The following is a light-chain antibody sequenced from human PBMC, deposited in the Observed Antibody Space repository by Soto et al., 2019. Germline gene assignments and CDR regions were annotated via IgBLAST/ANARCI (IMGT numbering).Light chain of an antibody. CDR3: QQYNSWRQIT. CDR2: GAS. CDR1: QSIKSN. J-gene: IGKJ5*01. Sequence: EIVMTQSQATLSVSPGERATLSCRASQSIKSNVGWYQQRPGQAPRLLIYGASTRATGIPARFSGSGSGTEFTLTISRLDSEDSAVYYCQQYNSWRQITFGQGTRLEIK. V-gene: IGKV3-15*01.